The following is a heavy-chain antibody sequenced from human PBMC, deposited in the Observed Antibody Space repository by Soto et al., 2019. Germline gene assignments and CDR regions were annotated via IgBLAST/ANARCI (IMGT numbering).Heavy chain of an antibody. D-gene: IGHD3-22*01. CDR2: IYRDGST. CDR3: ARNYFDSGGGFDY. Sequence: EVQLVESGGGLIQPGGSLRLYCAASGFIVSSNCMSWVRQAPGKGLEWVSVIYRDGSTYYADSVKGRFTISRDNSNNTLYLQMNGLRAEDTAVYDCARNYFDSGGGFDYWGQGTLVTVSS. V-gene: IGHV3-53*01. J-gene: IGHJ4*02. CDR1: GFIVSSNC.